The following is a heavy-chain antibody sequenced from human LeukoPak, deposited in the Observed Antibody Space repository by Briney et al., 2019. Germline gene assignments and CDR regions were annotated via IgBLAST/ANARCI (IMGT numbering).Heavy chain of an antibody. CDR1: GFTFSSYW. Sequence: GGSLRLSCAASGFTFSSYWMSWVRQAPGKGLEWVSAISGSGGSTYYADSVRGRFTISRDNSKNTLYLQMNSLRAEDTAVYYCAKDPWYNWNDDWGYYFDYWGQGTLVTVSS. J-gene: IGHJ4*02. CDR2: ISGSGGST. CDR3: AKDPWYNWNDDWGYYFDY. V-gene: IGHV3-23*01. D-gene: IGHD1-1*01.